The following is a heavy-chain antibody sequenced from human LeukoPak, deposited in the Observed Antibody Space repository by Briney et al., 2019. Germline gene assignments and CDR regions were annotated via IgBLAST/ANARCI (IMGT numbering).Heavy chain of an antibody. CDR1: GFTFSRYT. Sequence: GSLRLSCAASGFTFSRYTMEWVRQAPGKGLEWVSSISSSGSYIYYGDSVRDRFHISRDNTKNSLYLQMNNLRADDTAVYYCARAEILSGSAIDHWGQGTLVTVSS. D-gene: IGHD3-9*01. J-gene: IGHJ4*02. CDR2: ISSSGSYI. V-gene: IGHV3-21*06. CDR3: ARAEILSGSAIDH.